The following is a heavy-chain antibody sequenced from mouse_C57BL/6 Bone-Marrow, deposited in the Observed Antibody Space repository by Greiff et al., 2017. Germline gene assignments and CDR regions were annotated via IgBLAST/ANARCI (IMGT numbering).Heavy chain of an antibody. D-gene: IGHD1-1*01. CDR3: AKGHDGSSSWFAY. J-gene: IGHJ3*01. Sequence: VQLQQSGAELVKPGASVKMSCKASGYTFTSYWITWVKQRPGQGLEWIGDIYPGSGSTNYNEKFKSKATLTVDTSSSPAYMQLSSLTSEDSAVYYCAKGHDGSSSWFAYWGQGTLVTVSA. V-gene: IGHV1-55*01. CDR1: GYTFTSYW. CDR2: IYPGSGST.